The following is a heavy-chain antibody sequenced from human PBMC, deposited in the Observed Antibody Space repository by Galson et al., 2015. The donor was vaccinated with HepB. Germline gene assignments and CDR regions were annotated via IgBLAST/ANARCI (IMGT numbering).Heavy chain of an antibody. J-gene: IGHJ2*01. V-gene: IGHV3-21*01. Sequence: SLRLSCAASGFTFSSYSMNWVRQAPGKGLEWVSSISSSSSYIYYADSVKGRFTISRDNAKNSLYLQMNSLRAEDTAVYYCAKYEISGYGSGSYYYWYFDLWGRGTLVTVSS. CDR1: GFTFSSYS. CDR3: AKYEISGYGSGSYYYWYFDL. D-gene: IGHD3-10*01. CDR2: ISSSSSYI.